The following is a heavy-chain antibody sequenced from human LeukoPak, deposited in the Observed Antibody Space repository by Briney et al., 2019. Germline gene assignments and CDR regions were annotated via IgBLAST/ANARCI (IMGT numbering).Heavy chain of an antibody. J-gene: IGHJ4*02. V-gene: IGHV4-39*01. CDR1: GGSISSSSYY. D-gene: IGHD1-26*01. Sequence: SETLSLTCTVSGGSISSSSYYRGWIRQPPGKGREWIGSIYYSGSTYYNPSLKSRVTISVDTSKNQFSLKLSSVTAADTAVYYCARRAFYSGSYLEDYWGQGTLVTVSS. CDR3: ARRAFYSGSYLEDY. CDR2: IYYSGST.